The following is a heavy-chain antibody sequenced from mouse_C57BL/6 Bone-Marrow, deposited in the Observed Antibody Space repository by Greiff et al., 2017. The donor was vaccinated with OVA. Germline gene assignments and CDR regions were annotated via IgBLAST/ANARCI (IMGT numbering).Heavy chain of an antibody. V-gene: IGHV1-81*01. CDR3: ARKEGRDPPYYYAMDY. CDR1: GYTFTSYG. CDR2: IYPRSGNT. D-gene: IGHD1-1*01. J-gene: IGHJ4*01. Sequence: VQLQQSGAELARPGASVKLSCKASGYTFTSYGISWVKQRTGQGLEWIGEIYPRSGNTYYNEKFKGKATLTADKSSSTAYMELRRLTSEDSAVYFRARKEGRDPPYYYAMDYWGQGTSVTVSS.